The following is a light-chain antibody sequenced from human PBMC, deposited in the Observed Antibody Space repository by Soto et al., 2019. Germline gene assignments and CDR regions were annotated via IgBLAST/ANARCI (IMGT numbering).Light chain of an antibody. CDR1: QSVSSSN. CDR3: QQYNDWPPIT. Sequence: EIVLTQSPATLSLSPGERATLSCRASQSVSSSNLAWYQQKPGQSPRLLIYGASTRATGIPARFSGSGSGTEFTLTISSLQSEDFAVYYCQQYNDWPPITFGQGTKVDNK. V-gene: IGKV3-15*01. CDR2: GAS. J-gene: IGKJ1*01.